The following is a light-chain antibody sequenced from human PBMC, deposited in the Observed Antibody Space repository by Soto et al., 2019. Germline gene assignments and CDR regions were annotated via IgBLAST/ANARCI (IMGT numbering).Light chain of an antibody. CDR3: QQRSHWIT. CDR2: DAS. V-gene: IGKV3-11*01. CDR1: QSVSSY. J-gene: IGKJ5*01. Sequence: EIVLTQSPATLSLSPGERATLSCRASQSVSSYLAWYQQKPGQAPRLLISDASNRATGIPARFSGSGSGTDFTLTISSLEPEDFALYYCQQRSHWITFGQGTRLDIK.